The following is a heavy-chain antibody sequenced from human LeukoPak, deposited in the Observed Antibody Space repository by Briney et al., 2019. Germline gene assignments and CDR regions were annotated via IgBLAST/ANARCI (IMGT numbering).Heavy chain of an antibody. CDR1: GFTFSSYA. V-gene: IGHV3-23*01. D-gene: IGHD3-16*02. CDR3: AKDLGELSPPAPHAFDI. Sequence: GGSLRLSCAASGFTFSSYAMSWVRQAPGKGLEWVSAISGSGGSTYYADSVKGRFTISRDSSKNTLYLQMNSLRAEDTAVYYCAKDLGELSPPAPHAFDIWGQGTMVTVSS. J-gene: IGHJ3*02. CDR2: ISGSGGST.